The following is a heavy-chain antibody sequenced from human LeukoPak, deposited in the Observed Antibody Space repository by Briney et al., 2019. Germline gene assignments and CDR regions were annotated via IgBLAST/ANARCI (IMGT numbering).Heavy chain of an antibody. CDR2: INSDGSST. CDR3: ALPWSGYSAGFY. D-gene: IGHD3-3*01. CDR1: GFTFSNYW. Sequence: GGSLRLSCAASGFTFSNYWMHWVRQAPGKGLVWVSRINSDGSSTSYADSVEGRFTISRDNAKNTLYLQMNSLRAEDTAVYYCALPWSGYSAGFYWGQGTLVTVSS. V-gene: IGHV3-74*01. J-gene: IGHJ4*02.